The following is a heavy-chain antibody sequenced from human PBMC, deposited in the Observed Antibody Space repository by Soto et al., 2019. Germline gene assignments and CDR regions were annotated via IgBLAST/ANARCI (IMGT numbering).Heavy chain of an antibody. CDR2: INAGNANT. CDR1: GYTFTSYV. D-gene: IGHD1-7*01. J-gene: IGHJ6*02. Sequence: QVQLVQSGAEVKKPGASVKVSCKASGYTFTSYVMYWVRQAPGQRLEWMGWINAGNANTKYAQNFQGRVPITRETSTRTTYMELSRTRSEDTAVYYCTREETTAYYYGMDVWGQGPTVTVSS. V-gene: IGHV1-3*01. CDR3: TREETTAYYYGMDV.